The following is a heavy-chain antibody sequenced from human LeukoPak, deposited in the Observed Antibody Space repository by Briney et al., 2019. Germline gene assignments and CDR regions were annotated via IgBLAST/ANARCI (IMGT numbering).Heavy chain of an antibody. CDR1: GYTFTSYG. CDR2: INPSGGST. V-gene: IGHV1-46*01. J-gene: IGHJ4*02. Sequence: ASVKVSCKASGYTFTSYGISWVRQAPGQGLEWMGIINPSGGSTSYAQKFQGRVTMTKDTSTSTVYMELSSLRSEDTAVYYCARDHVGHRSAAGTTILPAVDYWGQGTLVTVCS. CDR3: ARDHVGHRSAAGTTILPAVDY. D-gene: IGHD6-13*01.